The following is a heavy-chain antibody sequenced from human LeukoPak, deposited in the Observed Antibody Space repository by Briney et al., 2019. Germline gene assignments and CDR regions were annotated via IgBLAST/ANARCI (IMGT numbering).Heavy chain of an antibody. CDR3: AREGYSSGWYMAYYFDY. V-gene: IGHV3-21*01. CDR2: ISSSSSYI. J-gene: IGHJ4*02. CDR1: GFTLSSHA. D-gene: IGHD6-19*01. Sequence: GGSLRLSCAASGFTLSSHAMTWVRQAPGKGLEWVSSISSSSSYIYYADSVKGRFTISRDNSKNTLYLQMNRLRAEDTAVYYCAREGYSSGWYMAYYFDYWGQGTLVTVSS.